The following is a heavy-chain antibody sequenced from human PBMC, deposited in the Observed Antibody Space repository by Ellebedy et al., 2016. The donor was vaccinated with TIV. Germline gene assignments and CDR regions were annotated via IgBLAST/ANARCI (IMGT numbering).Heavy chain of an antibody. J-gene: IGHJ3*02. CDR3: SKNRDSGSDDSFDI. Sequence: AASVKVSCKASGYTFISYGITWVRQAPGQGLEWMGWIGTYSAIANYAQKFQVTVTITTDTSTNTAFMELRSLRSDDTAVYYCSKNRDSGSDDSFDIWGQGTMVSVSS. CDR1: GYTFISYG. CDR2: IGTYSAIA. D-gene: IGHD2/OR15-2a*01. V-gene: IGHV1-18*04.